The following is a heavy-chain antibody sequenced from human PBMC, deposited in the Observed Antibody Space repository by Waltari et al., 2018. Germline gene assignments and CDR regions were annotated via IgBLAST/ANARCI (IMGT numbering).Heavy chain of an antibody. Sequence: EVRLVESGGGFVQPGGSGRLSCAASGFSFSTYWMNWAPQAPGEGLVWGSRMKSDGSTTPYADTVKGRLTTARCNAKSTLYLQMNRLGADDAAVYYGVRSAFLDVRGQGTTVTGSS. CDR1: GFSFSTYW. CDR2: MKSDGSTT. V-gene: IGHV3-74*01. CDR3: VRSAFLDV. D-gene: IGHD3-16*01. J-gene: IGHJ6*02.